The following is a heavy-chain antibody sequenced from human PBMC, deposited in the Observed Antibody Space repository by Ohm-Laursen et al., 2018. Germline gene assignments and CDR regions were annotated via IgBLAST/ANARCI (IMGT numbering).Heavy chain of an antibody. Sequence: SLRLSCAASGFTFTSYWMSWARQAPGKGLEWVANMNEIGSEKYFVDSVRGRFTISRDNSKNTLYLQMNSLRAEDTAVYYCARDAQYSSGWYKYYYYYGMDVWGQGTTVTVSS. V-gene: IGHV3-7*01. J-gene: IGHJ6*02. CDR3: ARDAQYSSGWYKYYYYYGMDV. CDR1: GFTFTSYW. D-gene: IGHD6-19*01. CDR2: MNEIGSEK.